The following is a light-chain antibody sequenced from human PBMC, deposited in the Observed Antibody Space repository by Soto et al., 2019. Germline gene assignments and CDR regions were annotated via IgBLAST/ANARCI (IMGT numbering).Light chain of an antibody. Sequence: EVVLTQSPGTLSLSPGERATLSCRASQSVSGTYSTWYQQKPGQAPRRLIFGASSRASGTPDRFSGSGSGTDFTLTISRLEPEDFAVYYCQQYDTSSYTFGQGTKLEIK. CDR1: QSVSGTY. V-gene: IGKV3-20*01. CDR3: QQYDTSSYT. J-gene: IGKJ2*01. CDR2: GAS.